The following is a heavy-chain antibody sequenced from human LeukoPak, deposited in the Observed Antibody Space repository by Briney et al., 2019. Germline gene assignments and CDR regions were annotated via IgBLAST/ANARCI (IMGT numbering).Heavy chain of an antibody. V-gene: IGHV4-34*01. CDR1: GGSFSNYY. J-gene: IGHJ6*03. CDR3: ARRWNYGRNYYIDV. Sequence: SETLSLTCAVYGGSFSNYYWSWIRQSPGKGLEWIGEINDSGTINYNPSLMSRVTVSVDKSKNQFSLKLSSATAADTAVYYCARRWNYGRNYYIDVWGKGATVCLSS. CDR2: INDSGTI. D-gene: IGHD1-7*01.